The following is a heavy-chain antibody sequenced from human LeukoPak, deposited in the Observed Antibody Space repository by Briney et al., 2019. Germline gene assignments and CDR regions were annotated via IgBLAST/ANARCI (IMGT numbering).Heavy chain of an antibody. CDR1: GGSISSGGYY. CDR3: ATSAYYYDTSGYYSLLDY. V-gene: IGHV4-61*02. CDR2: IYTSGNT. Sequence: PSETLSLTCTVSGGSISSGGYYWSWIRQPAGKGLEWIGRIYTSGNTNYNPSLKSRVTISVDTSKNQFSLKLSSVTAADTAVYYCATSAYYYDTSGYYSLLDYWGQGTLVTVSS. D-gene: IGHD3-22*01. J-gene: IGHJ4*02.